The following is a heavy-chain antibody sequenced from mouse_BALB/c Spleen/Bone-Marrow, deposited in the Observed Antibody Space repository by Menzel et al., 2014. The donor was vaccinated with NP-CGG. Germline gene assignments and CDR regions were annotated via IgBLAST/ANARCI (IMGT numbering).Heavy chain of an antibody. V-gene: IGHV14-3*02. CDR1: GFNIKDTY. J-gene: IGHJ1*01. CDR3: ARGYGSSYGTGYFDV. CDR2: IDPASGNT. Sequence: EVQLQQPGAELVKPGASVKLSCTASGFNIKDTYMHWVKQRPEQGLEWIGRIDPASGNTKYDPKFQGKATITADTSSNTAYLQLSSLTSEDTAVYYCARGYGSSYGTGYFDVWGAGTTVTVSS. D-gene: IGHD1-1*01.